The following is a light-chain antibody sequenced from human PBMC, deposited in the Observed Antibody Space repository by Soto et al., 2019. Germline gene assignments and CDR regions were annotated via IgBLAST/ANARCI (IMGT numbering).Light chain of an antibody. V-gene: IGKV3-11*01. CDR1: QSVTTS. J-gene: IGKJ2*03. CDR3: QQRVNWPLFS. Sequence: EIVLTQSPGTLSLSPGERATLSCRASQSVTTSVAWYQQRPGQVPRLLIYDASNRATGIPARFSGSGSGTDFTLTISSLEPEDLAVYYCQQRVNWPLFSFGPGTKLEIK. CDR2: DAS.